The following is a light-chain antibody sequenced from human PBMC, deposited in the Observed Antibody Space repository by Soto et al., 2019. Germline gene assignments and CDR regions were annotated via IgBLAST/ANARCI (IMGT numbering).Light chain of an antibody. CDR2: EVT. V-gene: IGLV2-14*01. CDR3: SSFTNSGTINV. J-gene: IGLJ1*01. Sequence: QSALTRPASVSGSPGQSITISCTGTSNDIGGYKYVSWYQQHPGNVPKLMIYEVTYRPSGVSDRFSGSKSGNTAFLTVSGLQAEDEADYYSSSFTNSGTINVFGSGTKVTVL. CDR1: SNDIGGYKY.